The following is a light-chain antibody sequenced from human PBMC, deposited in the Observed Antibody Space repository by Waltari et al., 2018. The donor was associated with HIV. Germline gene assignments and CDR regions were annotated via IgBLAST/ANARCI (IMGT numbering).Light chain of an antibody. CDR3: QSYDSSTVV. CDR1: SGSIASNY. Sequence: TRSSGSIASNYVQWYQQRPGSAPTTVIYEDNQRPSGVPDRFSGSIDSSSNSASLTISGLKTEDEADYYCQSYDSSTVVFGGGTKLTVL. CDR2: EDN. J-gene: IGLJ2*01. V-gene: IGLV6-57*03.